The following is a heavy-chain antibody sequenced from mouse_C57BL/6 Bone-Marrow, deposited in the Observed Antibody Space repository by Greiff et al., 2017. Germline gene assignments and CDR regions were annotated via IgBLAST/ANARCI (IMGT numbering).Heavy chain of an antibody. V-gene: IGHV5-16*01. J-gene: IGHJ4*01. CDR1: GFTFSDYY. Sequence: EVQLVESEGGLVQPGSSMKLSCTASGFTFSDYYMAWVRQVPEKGLEWVANINYDGSSTYYLDSLKSRFIISRDNAKNILYLQMSSLKSEDTATYYCAREGYDVRYAMDYWGQGTSVTVSS. D-gene: IGHD2-2*01. CDR2: INYDGSST. CDR3: AREGYDVRYAMDY.